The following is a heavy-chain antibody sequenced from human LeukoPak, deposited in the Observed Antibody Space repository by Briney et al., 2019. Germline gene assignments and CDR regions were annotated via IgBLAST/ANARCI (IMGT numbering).Heavy chain of an antibody. CDR2: TYYRSKWYN. Sequence: SQTLSLTCAISGDGVSSNSAAWNWIRQSPSRGLEWLGRTYYRSKWYNDYAVSVKSRITINPDTSKNQFSLQLNSVTPEDTAVHYCARGSKQELRFDYWGQGTLVTVSS. J-gene: IGHJ4*02. D-gene: IGHD1-7*01. CDR3: ARGSKQELRFDY. V-gene: IGHV6-1*01. CDR1: GDGVSSNSAA.